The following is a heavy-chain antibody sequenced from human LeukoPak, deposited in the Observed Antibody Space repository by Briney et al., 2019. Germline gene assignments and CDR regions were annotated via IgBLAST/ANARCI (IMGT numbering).Heavy chain of an antibody. CDR2: ISSDSNYR. CDR1: GFTFSTYS. V-gene: IGHV3-21*01. Sequence: GGSLRLSCAASGFTFSTYSMNWVRQAPGKGLEWVSSISSDSNYRFYADSLKGRFTISRDNAKNSLYLQMLSLRAEDTAVYYCARVAFGLYVMDVWGQGTTVAASS. CDR3: ARVAFGLYVMDV. D-gene: IGHD3-16*01. J-gene: IGHJ6*02.